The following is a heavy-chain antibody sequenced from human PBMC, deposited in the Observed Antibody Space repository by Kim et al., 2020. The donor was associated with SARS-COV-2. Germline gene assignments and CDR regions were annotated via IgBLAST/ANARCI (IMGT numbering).Heavy chain of an antibody. J-gene: IGHJ4*02. V-gene: IGHV4-39*01. Sequence: NPSPKGRIIIAVDTSKNQFSLKLSAVTAADTAVYYCARSCSGGSCSDYWGQGTLVTVSS. CDR3: ARSCSGGSCSDY. D-gene: IGHD2-15*01.